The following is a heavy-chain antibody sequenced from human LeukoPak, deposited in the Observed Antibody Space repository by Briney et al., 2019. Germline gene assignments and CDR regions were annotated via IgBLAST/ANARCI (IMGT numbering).Heavy chain of an antibody. Sequence: ASVKVSLKVSVYTLTELSMHSVRQTPGKGLEWMGGSDNEKRETIYARKFQGRVTMTEDTSTDTAYMELSSLRSEDTAVYYCAAERLYGILDYWGQGTLVTVSS. CDR3: AAERLYGILDY. V-gene: IGHV1-24*01. D-gene: IGHD6-25*01. J-gene: IGHJ4*02. CDR1: VYTLTELS. CDR2: SDNEKRET.